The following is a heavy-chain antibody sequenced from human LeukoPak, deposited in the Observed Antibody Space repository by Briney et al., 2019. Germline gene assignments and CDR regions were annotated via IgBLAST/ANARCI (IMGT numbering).Heavy chain of an antibody. CDR3: ARWGRGWYRYYFDY. V-gene: IGHV4-30-4*07. Sequence: SETLSLTCAVSGGSISSGGYSWSWIRQPPGKGLEWIGYIYYSGSTYYNPSLKSRVTISVDTSKNQFSLKLSSVTAADTAVYYCARWGRGWYRYYFDYWGQGTLVTVSS. CDR1: GGSISSGGYS. CDR2: IYYSGST. D-gene: IGHD6-19*01. J-gene: IGHJ4*02.